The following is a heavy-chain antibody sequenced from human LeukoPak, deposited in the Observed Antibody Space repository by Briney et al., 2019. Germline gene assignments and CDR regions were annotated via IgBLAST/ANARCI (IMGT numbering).Heavy chain of an antibody. CDR3: ARYYYDSSGYQSDY. V-gene: IGHV1-18*01. Sequence: ASVKVSCKASGYTFRSYGISWVRQAPGQGPEWMGWISGYNGDTKYTQKFQGRVTMTTETSTSTAYMELRSLRSDDTAVYYCARYYYDSSGYQSDYWGQGTLVTVSS. CDR1: GYTFRSYG. J-gene: IGHJ4*02. CDR2: ISGYNGDT. D-gene: IGHD3-22*01.